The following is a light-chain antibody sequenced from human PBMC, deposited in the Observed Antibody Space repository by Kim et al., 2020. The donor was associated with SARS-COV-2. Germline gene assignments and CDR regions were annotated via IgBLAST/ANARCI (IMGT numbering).Light chain of an antibody. CDR1: QNVNNY. CDR3: HQRSNWPPWT. V-gene: IGKV3-11*01. J-gene: IGKJ1*01. Sequence: EIVLTQSPATLSLSPGERATLSCRANQNVNNYLAWYQQKPGQAPRLLIYDASTRATGIPARFSGSGSGTDFTLTISSLEPEDFAVYYCHQRSNWPPWTFGQGTKVDIK. CDR2: DAS.